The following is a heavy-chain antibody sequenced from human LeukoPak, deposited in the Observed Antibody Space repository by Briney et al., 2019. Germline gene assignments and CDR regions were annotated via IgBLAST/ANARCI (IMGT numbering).Heavy chain of an antibody. CDR1: GYTFTSYA. V-gene: IGHV1-3*01. CDR3: ARDMGPPGDCSSSTCYAPYGMDV. J-gene: IGHJ6*02. Sequence: GASVKVSCKASGYTFTSYAMHWVRQAPGQRLEWMGWINAGNGNTKYSQKFQGRVTITRDTSASTAYMELSSLRSEDTAVYYCARDMGPPGDCSSSTCYAPYGMDVWGQGTTVTVSS. D-gene: IGHD2-2*01. CDR2: INAGNGNT.